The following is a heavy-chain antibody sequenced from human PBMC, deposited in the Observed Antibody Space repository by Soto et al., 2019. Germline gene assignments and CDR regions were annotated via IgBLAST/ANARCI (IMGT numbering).Heavy chain of an antibody. CDR3: ARHFYDSVDAFDI. V-gene: IGHV4-59*01. J-gene: IGHJ3*02. D-gene: IGHD3-22*01. Sequence: SETLSLTCTVSGGSISSYYWSWIRQPPGKGLEWIGYIYYSGSTNYNPSLKSRVTISVDTSKNQFSLKLSSVTAADTVVYYCARHFYDSVDAFDIWGQGTMVTVSS. CDR1: GGSISSYY. CDR2: IYYSGST.